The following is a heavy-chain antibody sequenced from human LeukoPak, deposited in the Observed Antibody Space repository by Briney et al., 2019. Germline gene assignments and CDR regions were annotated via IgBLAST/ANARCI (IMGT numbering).Heavy chain of an antibody. CDR1: GFTVSSNY. J-gene: IGHJ4*02. Sequence: PGGSLRLSCAASGFTVSSNYMSWVRQAPGKGMEGVSVIYSGGRTYYADSVKGRFTISRDNSKNTLYLQMNSLRAEDTAVYYCARDQFGIAAAGITDYWGQGTLVTVSS. V-gene: IGHV3-53*01. D-gene: IGHD6-13*01. CDR2: IYSGGRT. CDR3: ARDQFGIAAAGITDY.